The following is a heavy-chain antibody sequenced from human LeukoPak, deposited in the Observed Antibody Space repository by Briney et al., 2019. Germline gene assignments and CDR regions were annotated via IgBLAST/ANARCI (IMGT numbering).Heavy chain of an antibody. CDR2: IYYSGST. V-gene: IGHV4-59*08. Sequence: ASETLSLTCTVSGGSISSYYWSWIRQPPGKGLEWIGYIYYSGSTSFNPSLRSRVTLSVDPSKNQFSLKLGSVTAADTAVYYCARQPYILGAYYFDYWGQGTLVTVSS. CDR3: ARQPYILGAYYFDY. J-gene: IGHJ4*02. CDR1: GGSISSYY. D-gene: IGHD1-26*01.